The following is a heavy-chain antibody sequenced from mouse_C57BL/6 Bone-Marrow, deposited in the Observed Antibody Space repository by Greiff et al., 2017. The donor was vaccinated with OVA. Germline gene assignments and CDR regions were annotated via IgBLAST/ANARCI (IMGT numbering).Heavy chain of an antibody. CDR1: GYTFTSYW. V-gene: IGHV1-64*01. D-gene: IGHD3-3*01. CDR2: IHPSSGST. Sequence: VQLQQPGAELVKPGASVKLSCKASGYTFTSYWMNWVKQRPGQGLEWIGMIHPSSGSTNYNEKFKSKATLTVDKSSSTAYMQLSSLTSEDSAFCDCAGRAYWIAYWGQGTLVTVSA. CDR3: AGRAYWIAY. J-gene: IGHJ3*01.